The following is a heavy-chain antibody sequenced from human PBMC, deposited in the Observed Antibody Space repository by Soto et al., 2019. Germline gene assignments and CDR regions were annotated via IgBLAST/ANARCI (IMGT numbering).Heavy chain of an antibody. CDR1: GGSFSGYY. Sequence: SETLSLTCAVYGGSFSGYYWSWIRQPPGKGLEWIGEINHSGSTNYNPSLKSRVTISVDTSKNQFSLKLSSVTAADTAVYYCARVASGYSYGLRAKDYYYYYMDVWGKGTTVTVSS. CDR3: ARVASGYSYGLRAKDYYYYYMDV. J-gene: IGHJ6*03. CDR2: INHSGST. D-gene: IGHD5-18*01. V-gene: IGHV4-34*01.